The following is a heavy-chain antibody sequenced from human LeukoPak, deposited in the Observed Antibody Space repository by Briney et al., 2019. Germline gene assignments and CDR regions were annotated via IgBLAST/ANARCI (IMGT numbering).Heavy chain of an antibody. Sequence: SETLSLTCAVYGGSFSGYYWSWIRQPPGKGLEWIGEINHSGSTNYNPSLKSRVTISVDTSKNQFSLKLSSVTAADTAVYYCARLVVVVITKDWFDPWGQGTLVTVSS. CDR1: GGSFSGYY. CDR3: ARLVVVVITKDWFDP. V-gene: IGHV4-34*01. J-gene: IGHJ5*02. CDR2: INHSGST. D-gene: IGHD3-22*01.